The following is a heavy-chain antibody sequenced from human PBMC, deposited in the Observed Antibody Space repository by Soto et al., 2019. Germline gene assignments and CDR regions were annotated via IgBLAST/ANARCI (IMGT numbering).Heavy chain of an antibody. D-gene: IGHD4-17*01. CDR2: IYYSGST. J-gene: IGHJ4*01. Sequence: PSETLSLTCTVSGGSISSYYWSWIRQPPGKGLEWIGYIYYSGSTNYNPSLKSRVTISVDTSKNQFSLKLSSVTAADTAIYYCTTDSYMTNIIVRFDYWGHGTLVTVSS. CDR1: GGSISSYY. CDR3: TTDSYMTNIIVRFDY. V-gene: IGHV4-59*01.